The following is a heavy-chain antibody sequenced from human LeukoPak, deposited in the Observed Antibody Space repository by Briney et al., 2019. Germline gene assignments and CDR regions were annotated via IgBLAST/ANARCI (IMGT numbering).Heavy chain of an antibody. D-gene: IGHD2-15*01. CDR1: GYTFTSYA. Sequence: ASVKVSCKASGYTFTSYAMHWVRQAPGQRLEWMGWINAGNGNTKYSQKFQGRVTITRDTSASTAYMELSSLRSEDTAVYYCARERYCSGGGCYWFDPWGQGTLVTVSS. V-gene: IGHV1-3*01. CDR2: INAGNGNT. CDR3: ARERYCSGGGCYWFDP. J-gene: IGHJ5*02.